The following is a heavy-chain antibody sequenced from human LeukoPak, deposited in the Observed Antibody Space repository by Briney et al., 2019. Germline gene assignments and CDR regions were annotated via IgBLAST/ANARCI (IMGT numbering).Heavy chain of an antibody. Sequence: GGSLRLSCAASGFTFSSYAMSWVRQAPGKGLEWVSAISGSGGSTYYADSVKGRFTISRDNSKNTLYLQMNSLRDEDTDVYYCASQSGSRCNDYWGQGTLVTVSS. V-gene: IGHV3-23*01. D-gene: IGHD2/OR15-2a*01. CDR2: ISGSGGST. J-gene: IGHJ4*02. CDR1: GFTFSSYA. CDR3: ASQSGSRCNDY.